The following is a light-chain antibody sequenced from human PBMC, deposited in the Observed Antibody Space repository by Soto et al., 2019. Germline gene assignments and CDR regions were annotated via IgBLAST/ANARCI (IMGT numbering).Light chain of an antibody. CDR1: SGHSNYA. CDR3: QTWGTGIVI. J-gene: IGLJ2*01. CDR2: LNRDGSH. Sequence: QPVLTQSPSASASLGASVKLTGTLSSGHSNYAIAWHQQQPEKGPRYLMKLNRDGSHSKGDGIPNRFSGSSSGAERYLTISSLQSEDEADYYCQTWGTGIVIFGGGTKLTVL. V-gene: IGLV4-69*01.